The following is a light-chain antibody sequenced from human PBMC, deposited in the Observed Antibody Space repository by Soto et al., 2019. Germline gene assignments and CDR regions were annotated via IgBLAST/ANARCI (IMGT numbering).Light chain of an antibody. CDR2: AAS. CDR3: QQSYSTPPWT. V-gene: IGKV1-39*01. J-gene: IGKJ1*01. Sequence: DIQMTQSPSSLSASVGDRVTITCRASQSISSYLNWYQQKPGKAPKVLIYAASILQSGVPSRFSGSGSGTDFTLTISSLQPEDFATYYCQQSYSTPPWTVGQGTKLDIK. CDR1: QSISSY.